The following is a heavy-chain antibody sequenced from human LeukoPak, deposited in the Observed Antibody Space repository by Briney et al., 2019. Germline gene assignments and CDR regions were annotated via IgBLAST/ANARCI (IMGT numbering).Heavy chain of an antibody. D-gene: IGHD6-19*01. CDR1: GFTFSTYA. J-gene: IGHJ4*02. Sequence: GGSLRLSCTASGFTFSTYAMTWLRQPPGKGLEWVSTITDSAAATYYRESVKGRFTISRDNSKNTLYLQMNSLRAEDTAVYYCAKAPGEVAVAGHYFDHWGQGTLVTVSS. CDR2: ITDSAAAT. V-gene: IGHV3-23*01. CDR3: AKAPGEVAVAGHYFDH.